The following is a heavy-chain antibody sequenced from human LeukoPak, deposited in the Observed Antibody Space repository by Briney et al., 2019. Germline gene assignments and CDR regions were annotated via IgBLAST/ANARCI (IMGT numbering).Heavy chain of an antibody. D-gene: IGHD1-1*01. CDR3: ARDYLDYQSTGSYHVD. V-gene: IGHV3-30-3*01. J-gene: IGHJ4*02. CDR1: GFTFSSYA. CDR2: ISYDGSNK. Sequence: PGRSLRLSCAASGFTFSSYAMHWVRQAPGKGLEWVAVISYDGSNKYYADSVKGRFTISRQNSKNKLYLQMNSQRAEDTAVYYCARDYLDYQSTGSYHVDRGPGALVTVAS.